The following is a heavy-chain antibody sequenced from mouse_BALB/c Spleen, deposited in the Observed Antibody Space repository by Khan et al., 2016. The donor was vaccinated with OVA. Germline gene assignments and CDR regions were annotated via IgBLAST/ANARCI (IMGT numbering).Heavy chain of an antibody. CDR3: ARRARTIN. V-gene: IGHV5-6-3*01. CDR2: INSNGGST. J-gene: IGHJ2*01. D-gene: IGHD3-3*01. Sequence: EVQGVESGGGLVQPGGSLKLSCAASGFTFSSYGMSWVRQTPDKRLELVATINSNGGSTYYPDSVKGRFTISRDNAKNTLYLQMSSLKSEDTAMYYCARRARTINWGQGTTLTVSS. CDR1: GFTFSSYG.